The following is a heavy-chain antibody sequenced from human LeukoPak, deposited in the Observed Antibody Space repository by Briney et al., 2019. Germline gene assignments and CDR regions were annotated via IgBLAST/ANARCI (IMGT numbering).Heavy chain of an antibody. Sequence: PGGSLRLSCAASGFTFDDYAMRWVRQAPGKGLEWVSGISWNSGSIGYADSVKGRFTISRDNAKNSLYLQMNSLRAEDTALYYCAKALRNYYYYMDVWGKGTTVTVSS. CDR2: ISWNSGSI. V-gene: IGHV3-9*01. CDR3: AKALRNYYYYMDV. J-gene: IGHJ6*03. CDR1: GFTFDDYA.